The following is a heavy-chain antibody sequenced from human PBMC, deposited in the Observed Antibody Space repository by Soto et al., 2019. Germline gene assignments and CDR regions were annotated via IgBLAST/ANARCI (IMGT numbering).Heavy chain of an antibody. CDR2: ISHDGRIE. J-gene: IGHJ5*02. V-gene: IGHV3-30-3*01. CDR3: ARDGLLDDFRSGGYWFDP. Sequence: RVSCAASGFTFSSFALHWFRQAPGEGLEWVALISHDGRIENYADSVKGRFIISRDNSKNTVYMQMDSLRLEDTGVYYCARDGLLDDFRSGGYWFDPWGQGTQVTVSS. D-gene: IGHD3-3*01. CDR1: GFTFSSFA.